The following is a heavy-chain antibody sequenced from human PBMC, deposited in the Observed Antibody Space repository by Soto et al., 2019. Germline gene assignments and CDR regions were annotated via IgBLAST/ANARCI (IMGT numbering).Heavy chain of an antibody. CDR2: IYYSGST. D-gene: IGHD3-22*01. Sequence: PSETLSLTCTVSGGSISSYYWSWIRQPPGKGLEWIGYIYYSGSTNYNPSLKSRVTISVDTSKNQFSLKLSSVTAADTAVYCCASALRETYYYDSSGFPPFDYWGQGTLVTVSS. J-gene: IGHJ4*02. V-gene: IGHV4-59*01. CDR1: GGSISSYY. CDR3: ASALRETYYYDSSGFPPFDY.